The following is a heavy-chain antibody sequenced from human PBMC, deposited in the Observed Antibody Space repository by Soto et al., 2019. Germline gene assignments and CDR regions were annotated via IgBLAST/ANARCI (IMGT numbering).Heavy chain of an antibody. CDR3: ARASRPLVVPAAMKKPSDYYYYLSV. V-gene: IGHV4-34*01. J-gene: IGHJ6*03. Sequence: PSQTLSLPCAVYAGSFSAYYWRWIRQPPGKGLEWIGEINHSGSTNYNPSLKSRVTISVDTSKNQFSLKLSSVTAADTAVYYCARASRPLVVPAAMKKPSDYYYYLSVSAKGTTVLVSS. D-gene: IGHD2-2*01. CDR1: AGSFSAYY. CDR2: INHSGST.